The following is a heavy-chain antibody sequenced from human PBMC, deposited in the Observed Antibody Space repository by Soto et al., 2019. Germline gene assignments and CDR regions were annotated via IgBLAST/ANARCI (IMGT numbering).Heavy chain of an antibody. CDR1: GLPFSSYV. J-gene: IGHJ4*02. CDR3: VKVTAEAFDH. D-gene: IGHD6-19*01. Sequence: GGSLRRSCPASGLPFSSYVMSLVRQAPGKGLEWVSAISGSGGSTYYADSVKGRFTISRDNSKDTLYLQMNSLRVEDTAVYYCVKVTAEAFDHWGQGNLVTVS. CDR2: ISGSGGST. V-gene: IGHV3-23*01.